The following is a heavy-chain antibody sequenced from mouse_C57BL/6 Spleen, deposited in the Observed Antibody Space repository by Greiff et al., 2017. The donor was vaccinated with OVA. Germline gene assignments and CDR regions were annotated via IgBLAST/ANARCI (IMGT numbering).Heavy chain of an antibody. J-gene: IGHJ2*01. Sequence: EVKLMESGGGLVKPGGSLKLSCAASGFTFSDYGMHWVRQAPEKGLEWVAYISSGSSTIYYADTVKGRFTISRDNAKNTLFLQMTSLRSEDTAMYYCARGSGSANFDYWGQGTTLTVSS. CDR2: ISSGSSTI. D-gene: IGHD4-1*01. V-gene: IGHV5-17*01. CDR3: ARGSGSANFDY. CDR1: GFTFSDYG.